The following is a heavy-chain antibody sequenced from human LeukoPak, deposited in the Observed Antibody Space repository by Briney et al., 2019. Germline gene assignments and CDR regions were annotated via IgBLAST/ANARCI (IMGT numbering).Heavy chain of an antibody. V-gene: IGHV3-11*01. Sequence: GGSLRLSCAASGFTFSDFSMNWIRQAPGKGLEWVSYISNSGTTIYYADSVKGRFTISRDNAQNSLYLQMNSLKAEDTAVYYCALQGGTFDYWGQGTLVTVSS. CDR2: ISNSGTTI. CDR1: GFTFSDFS. J-gene: IGHJ4*02. D-gene: IGHD1-1*01. CDR3: ALQGGTFDY.